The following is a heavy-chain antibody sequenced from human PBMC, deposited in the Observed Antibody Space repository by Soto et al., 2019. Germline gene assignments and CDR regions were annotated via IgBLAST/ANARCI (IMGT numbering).Heavy chain of an antibody. D-gene: IGHD1-1*01. Sequence: GGSLRLSCAASGFTVSSNYMSWVCQAPGKGLEWVSVIYSGGSTYYADSVKGRFTISRHNSKNTLYLQMNSLRAEDTAVYYCARGQWPNDPYYMDVWGKGTTVTVSS. CDR1: GFTVSSNY. CDR2: IYSGGST. V-gene: IGHV3-53*04. J-gene: IGHJ6*03. CDR3: ARGQWPNDPYYMDV.